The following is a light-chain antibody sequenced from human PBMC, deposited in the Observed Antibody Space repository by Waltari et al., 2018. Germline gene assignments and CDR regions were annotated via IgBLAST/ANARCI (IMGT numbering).Light chain of an antibody. J-gene: IGKJ1*01. CDR1: QSVYSN. CDR2: DAS. V-gene: IGKV3-15*01. CDR3: QQYNNWPPWT. Sequence: EIVMTQSPGTLSMSPGERAALSCRASQSVYSNLAWYQQKPGQAPRLLIYDASTRAAGVPSRISGSGSGTEFTLTISGLQSEDFAVYYCQQYNNWPPWTFGQGTKVEIK.